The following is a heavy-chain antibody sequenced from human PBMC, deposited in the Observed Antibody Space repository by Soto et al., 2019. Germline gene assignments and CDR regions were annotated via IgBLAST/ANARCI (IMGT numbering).Heavy chain of an antibody. D-gene: IGHD2-21*02. CDR3: ARGGHVVGVTAALDY. CDR1: GDTFTDYY. Sequence: QVQLMQSGAEVKKPGASVKVSCKASGDTFTDYYIHWVRQAPGQGLEWMGTVNPSGGHTTYAQHFLGRVTMTRDQSTTKLYEEVTSLTSDDTARYYWARGGHVVGVTAALDYWGQGTLVTVSS. CDR2: VNPSGGHT. V-gene: IGHV1-46*01. J-gene: IGHJ4*02.